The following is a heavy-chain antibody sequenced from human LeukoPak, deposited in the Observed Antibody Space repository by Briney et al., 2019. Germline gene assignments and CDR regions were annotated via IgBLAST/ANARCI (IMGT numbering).Heavy chain of an antibody. CDR2: INEDGSEK. J-gene: IGHJ4*02. D-gene: IGHD3-22*01. CDR1: GFTFKNYW. Sequence: GGSLRLSCAASGFTFKNYWMTWVRQASGKGLEWVANINEDGSEKYYVDSVRGRFTISRENAKNSLYLQVNSLRAEDTAVYYCARVPGYDSSGYFDYWGQGTLVTVSS. CDR3: ARVPGYDSSGYFDY. V-gene: IGHV3-7*01.